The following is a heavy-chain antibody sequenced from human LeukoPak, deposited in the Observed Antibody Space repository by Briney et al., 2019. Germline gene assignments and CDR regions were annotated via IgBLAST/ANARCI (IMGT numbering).Heavy chain of an antibody. J-gene: IGHJ4*02. CDR1: GYTFNTYG. Sequence: GASVKVSCKASGYTFNTYGISWMRQAPGQGLECMGWISTYNGDTSYVQNLQGRVTMTTDTSKSTAYMELMSLRSDDTAVYYCLRDAQRPRLTPDYWGQGTLVTVSS. D-gene: IGHD6-25*01. CDR3: LRDAQRPRLTPDY. V-gene: IGHV1-18*01. CDR2: ISTYNGDT.